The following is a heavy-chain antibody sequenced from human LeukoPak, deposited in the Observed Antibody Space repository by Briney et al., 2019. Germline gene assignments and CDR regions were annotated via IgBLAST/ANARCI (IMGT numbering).Heavy chain of an antibody. V-gene: IGHV3-11*01. Sequence: PGGSLRLSCAASGFTFSDYYMSWIRQAPGKGLEWVSYISSSGSTIYYADSVKGRFTIPRDNAKNSLYLQMNSLRAEDTAVYYCARTLTTMISGWFDPWGQGTLVTVSS. CDR1: GFTFSDYY. CDR3: ARTLTTMISGWFDP. CDR2: ISSSGSTI. D-gene: IGHD3-22*01. J-gene: IGHJ5*02.